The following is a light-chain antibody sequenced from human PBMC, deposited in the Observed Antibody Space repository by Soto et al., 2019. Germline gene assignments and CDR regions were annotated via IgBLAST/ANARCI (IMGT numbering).Light chain of an antibody. Sequence: EVVLTQSPAGLSALPLDSATLSCRASQYIGSAVAWYHQRSGQAPRLLIFDASIRVPTTPARFSGSVSGTEFTLTISSLESEDFAVYFCQQYGDRPRTFGQGTKVDIK. J-gene: IGKJ1*01. CDR1: QYIGSA. V-gene: IGKV3-15*01. CDR3: QQYGDRPRT. CDR2: DAS.